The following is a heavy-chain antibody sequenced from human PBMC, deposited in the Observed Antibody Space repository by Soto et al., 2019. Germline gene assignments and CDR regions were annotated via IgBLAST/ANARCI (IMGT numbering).Heavy chain of an antibody. CDR1: GGSVSSDSYY. CDR3: ARAQITMVSYFDY. CDR2: IYYTGST. V-gene: IGHV4-61*01. J-gene: IGHJ4*02. Sequence: QVQLQESGPGLVKPSETLSLTCTVSGGSVSSDSYYWSWIRQPPGKGLEWIGYIYYTGSTSYNPSLMNRVTISLGTSKNQFSLKLKSMTAADTAVYYCARAQITMVSYFDYWGQGSLVTVSS. D-gene: IGHD3-10*01.